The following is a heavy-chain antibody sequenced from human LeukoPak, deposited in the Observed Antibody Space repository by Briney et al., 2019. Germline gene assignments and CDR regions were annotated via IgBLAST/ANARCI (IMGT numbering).Heavy chain of an antibody. CDR2: INHSGST. Sequence: SETLSLTCAVYGGSFSGYYWSWIRQPPGKGLEWIEEINHSGSTNYNPSLKSRVTISVDTSKNQFSLKLSSVTAADTAVYYCARGVIAVAVNYYYYYMDVWGKGTTVTVSS. CDR3: ARGVIAVAVNYYYYYMDV. J-gene: IGHJ6*03. CDR1: GGSFSGYY. V-gene: IGHV4-34*01. D-gene: IGHD6-19*01.